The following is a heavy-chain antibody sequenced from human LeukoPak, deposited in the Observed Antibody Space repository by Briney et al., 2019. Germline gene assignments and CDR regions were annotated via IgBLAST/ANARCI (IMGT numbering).Heavy chain of an antibody. CDR1: GFTFSSYA. CDR2: ISYDGSNK. V-gene: IGHV3-30-3*01. J-gene: IGHJ4*02. Sequence: GGSLRLSCAASGFTFSSYAMHWVRQAPGKGLEWVAVISYDGSNKYYADSVKGRFTISRDNSKNTLYLQMNSLRAEDTAVYYCARGGYYFDYWGQGTLVTVSS. CDR3: ARGGYYFDY. D-gene: IGHD6-25*01.